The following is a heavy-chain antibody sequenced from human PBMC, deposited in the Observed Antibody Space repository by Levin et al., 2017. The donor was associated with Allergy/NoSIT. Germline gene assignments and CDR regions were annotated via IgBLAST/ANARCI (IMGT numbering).Heavy chain of an antibody. CDR2: IYHSGST. V-gene: IGHV4-30-2*01. J-gene: IGHJ6*02. CDR3: ARVGFYYYYGMDV. Sequence: SSETLSLTCAVSGGSISSGGYSWSWIRQPPGKGLEWIGYIYHSGSTYYNPSLKSRVTISVDRSKNQFSLKLSSVTAADTAVYYCARVGFYYYYGMDVWGQGTTVTVSS. CDR1: GGSISSGGYS.